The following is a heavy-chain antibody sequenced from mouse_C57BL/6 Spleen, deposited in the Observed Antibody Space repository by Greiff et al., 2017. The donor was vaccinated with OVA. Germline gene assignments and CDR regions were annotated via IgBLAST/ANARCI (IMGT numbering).Heavy chain of an antibody. Sequence: QVQLKESGPGLVAPSQSLSITCTVSGFSLTSYGVHWVRQPPGKGLEWLVVIWSDGSTTYNSALKSRLSISKDNSKSQVFLKMNSLQTDDTAMYYCARPIGMGDYDGFAYWGQGTLVTVSA. CDR2: IWSDGST. CDR3: ARPIGMGDYDGFAY. D-gene: IGHD2-4*01. CDR1: GFSLTSYG. V-gene: IGHV2-6*03. J-gene: IGHJ3*01.